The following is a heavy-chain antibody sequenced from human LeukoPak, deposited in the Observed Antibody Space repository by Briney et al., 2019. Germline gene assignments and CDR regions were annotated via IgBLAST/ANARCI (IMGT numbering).Heavy chain of an antibody. Sequence: GGSLRLSCAASGFTFSSYAMSWVRQAPGKGLEWVSAISGSGGSTYYADSVKGRFTISRDNSKNTLYLQMNSLRAEDTAVYYCAKDDIVVVPAAPPNWLDPWGQGTLVTVSS. J-gene: IGHJ5*02. CDR2: ISGSGGST. CDR3: AKDDIVVVPAAPPNWLDP. V-gene: IGHV3-23*01. CDR1: GFTFSSYA. D-gene: IGHD2-2*01.